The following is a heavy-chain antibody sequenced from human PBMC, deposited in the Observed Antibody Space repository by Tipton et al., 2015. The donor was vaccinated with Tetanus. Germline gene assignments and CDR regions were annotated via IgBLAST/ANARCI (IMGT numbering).Heavy chain of an antibody. CDR3: ARGSHRMTGNPFPDSSGYYNTDDAFDI. CDR1: GGTFSSYA. Sequence: QVQLVQSGAEVKKPGSSVKVSCKASGGTFSSYAISWVRQAPGQGLEWMGGIIPIFGTANYAQKFQGRVTITADKSTSTAYMELSSLRSEDTAVYYCARGSHRMTGNPFPDSSGYYNTDDAFDIWGQGTMVTVSS. CDR2: IIPIFGTA. D-gene: IGHD3-22*01. V-gene: IGHV1-69*06. J-gene: IGHJ3*02.